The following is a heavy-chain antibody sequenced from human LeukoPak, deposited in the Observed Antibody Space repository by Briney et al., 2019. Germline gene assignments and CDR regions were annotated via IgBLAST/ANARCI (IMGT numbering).Heavy chain of an antibody. V-gene: IGHV3-33*01. CDR1: GFTFSSYG. CDR2: IWYDGSNK. CDR3: ARDFLHSSTSRPFDY. D-gene: IGHD2-2*01. J-gene: IGHJ4*02. Sequence: PGGSLRLSCAASGFTFSSYGMHWVRQAPGKGLEWVAVIWYDGSNKYYADSVKGRFTISRDNAKNSLYLQMDSLRAEDTAVYYCARDFLHSSTSRPFDYWGQGTLVTVSS.